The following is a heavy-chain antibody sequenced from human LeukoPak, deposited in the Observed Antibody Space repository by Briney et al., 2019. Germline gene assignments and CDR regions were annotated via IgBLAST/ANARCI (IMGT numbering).Heavy chain of an antibody. V-gene: IGHV1-18*01. CDR2: ISDYNGNT. CDR1: GYTFTIYG. Sequence: ASVTVSYKASGYTFTIYGISWVRQAPGQALEWMGWISDYNGNTNYAQKLQGRVTMTTDTSTSTAYMELRSLRSDDTAVYYCARGLREEGWFDPWGQGTLVTVSS. J-gene: IGHJ5*02. CDR3: ARGLREEGWFDP.